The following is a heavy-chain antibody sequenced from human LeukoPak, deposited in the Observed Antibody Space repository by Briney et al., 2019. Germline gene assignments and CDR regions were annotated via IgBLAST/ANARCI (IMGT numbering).Heavy chain of an antibody. Sequence: ASVKVSCKTSGYTFTKYLIHWVRQAPGQGLEWMGTINPQGDITNYAQRFQCRITLTEDTSTSTVYMELSSLTSEDTAVYYCARPSYCVADNCGYWLDPWGPETLVTVSS. CDR1: GYTFTKYL. J-gene: IGHJ5*02. CDR3: ARPSYCVADNCGYWLDP. CDR2: INPQGDIT. D-gene: IGHD2-21*01. V-gene: IGHV1-46*01.